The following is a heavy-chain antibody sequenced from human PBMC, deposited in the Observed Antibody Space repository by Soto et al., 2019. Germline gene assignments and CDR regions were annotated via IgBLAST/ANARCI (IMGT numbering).Heavy chain of an antibody. Sequence: SETLSLTCTVSGGSISSYYWSWIRQPPGKGLEWIGYIYYSGSTNYNPSLKSRVTISVDTSKNQFSLKLSSVTAADTAVYYCASSMITFGGVTYDYWGQGTLVTVSS. CDR3: ASSMITFGGVTYDY. CDR1: GGSISSYY. J-gene: IGHJ4*02. D-gene: IGHD3-16*01. CDR2: IYYSGST. V-gene: IGHV4-59*08.